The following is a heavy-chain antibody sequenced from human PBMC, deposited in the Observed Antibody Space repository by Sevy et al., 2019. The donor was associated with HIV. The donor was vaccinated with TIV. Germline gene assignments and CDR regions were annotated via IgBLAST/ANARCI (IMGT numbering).Heavy chain of an antibody. CDR1: GFTFSSYS. J-gene: IGHJ4*02. Sequence: GGSLRLSCAASGFTFSSYSMNWVRQAPGKGLEWVSYISSSSTIYYADSVKGRFTISRDNAKNSLYLQMNSLRAEDTAVYYCARTGRQWLPNYWGQGTLVTVSS. D-gene: IGHD6-19*01. CDR3: ARTGRQWLPNY. CDR2: ISSSSTI. V-gene: IGHV3-48*01.